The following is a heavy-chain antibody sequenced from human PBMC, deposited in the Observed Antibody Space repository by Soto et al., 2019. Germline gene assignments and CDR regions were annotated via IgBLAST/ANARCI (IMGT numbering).Heavy chain of an antibody. J-gene: IGHJ4*02. CDR2: IYHSGST. V-gene: IGHV4-30-2*01. D-gene: IGHD2-15*01. CDR3: ARGRGSMVAAPFHY. Sequence: SETLSLTCAVSGGSISSGCYSWSWIRQPPGKGLEWIGYIYHSGSTYYNPSLKSRVTISVDRSKNQFSLKLSSVTAADTAVYYCARGRGSMVAAPFHYWGGETLLTVSS. CDR1: GGSISSGCYS.